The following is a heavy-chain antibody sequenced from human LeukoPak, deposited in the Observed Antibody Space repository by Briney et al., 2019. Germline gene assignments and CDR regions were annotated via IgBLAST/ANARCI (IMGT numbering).Heavy chain of an antibody. Sequence: SETLSLTCAVYGGSFSGYYWSWIRQPPGKGLEWIGEINHSGSTNYNPSLESRVTISVDTSKNQFSLKLSSVTAADTAVYYCARHMVRAYYDFWSGYQQFDYWGQGTLVTVSS. D-gene: IGHD3-3*01. CDR1: GGSFSGYY. CDR2: INHSGST. J-gene: IGHJ4*02. CDR3: ARHMVRAYYDFWSGYQQFDY. V-gene: IGHV4-34*01.